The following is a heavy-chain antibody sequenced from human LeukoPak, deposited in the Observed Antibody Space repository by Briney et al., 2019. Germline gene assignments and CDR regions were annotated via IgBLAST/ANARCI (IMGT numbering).Heavy chain of an antibody. D-gene: IGHD6-19*01. J-gene: IGHJ6*03. CDR1: GGSISSSNW. V-gene: IGHV4-4*02. Sequence: SETLSLTCAVSGGSISSSNWWSWVRQPPGKGLEWIGEIYHSGSTNYNPSLKSRVTISVDKSKNQFSLKLSSVTAADTAVYYCARDFRSVAGPYDYMDVWGKGTTVTVSS. CDR2: IYHSGST. CDR3: ARDFRSVAGPYDYMDV.